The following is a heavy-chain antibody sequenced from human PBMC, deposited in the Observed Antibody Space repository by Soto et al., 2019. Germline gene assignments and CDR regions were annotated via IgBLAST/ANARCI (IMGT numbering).Heavy chain of an antibody. V-gene: IGHV4-39*01. CDR3: ARPVGVEQQLVHDAFHI. CDR2: GSAYYGGNT. CDR1: GGSISSSSNY. D-gene: IGHD6-13*01. J-gene: IGHJ3*02. Sequence: SETLSLTCTVSGGSISSSSNYWGWIRQPPGKGLEYIGRGSAYYGGNTYYNPSLKSRVTISVDTSKNQFSLELRSVTAADTAVYYCARPVGVEQQLVHDAFHIWGQGTMVTVSS.